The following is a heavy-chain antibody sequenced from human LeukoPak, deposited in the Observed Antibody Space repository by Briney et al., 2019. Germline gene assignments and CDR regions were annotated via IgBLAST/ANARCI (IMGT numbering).Heavy chain of an antibody. CDR1: GLTFTTYW. V-gene: IGHV3-74*01. Sequence: GGSLRLSCAASGLTFTTYWMHWVRQAPGKGLVWVSHINSDGSITSYADSVKGRFTISRDNAKNTLYLQMNSLRAEDTAVYYCARDAVDTANAVWGQGTTVTVSS. CDR3: ARDAVDTANAV. CDR2: INSDGSIT. J-gene: IGHJ6*02. D-gene: IGHD5-18*01.